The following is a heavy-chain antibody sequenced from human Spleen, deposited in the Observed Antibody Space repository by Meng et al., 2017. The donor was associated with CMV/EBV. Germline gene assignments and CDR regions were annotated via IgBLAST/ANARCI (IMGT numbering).Heavy chain of an antibody. CDR3: ARDYGGQQRWSHGMDV. J-gene: IGHJ6*02. D-gene: IGHD4-23*01. Sequence: GESLKISCAASGFTFITYGMHWVRQAPGKGLEWVSSISSVSSYKYYADSVKGRFTISRDNAKNSLYLQMNSPRAEDTAVYYCARDYGGQQRWSHGMDVWGQGTTVTVSS. V-gene: IGHV3-21*01. CDR2: ISSVSSYK. CDR1: GFTFITYG.